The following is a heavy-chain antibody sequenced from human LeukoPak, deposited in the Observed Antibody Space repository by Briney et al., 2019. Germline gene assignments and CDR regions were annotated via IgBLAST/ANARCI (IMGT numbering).Heavy chain of an antibody. J-gene: IGHJ5*02. V-gene: IGHV3-21*01. Sequence: GGSLRLSCAASGFTFSSYSMNWVRQAPGKGLEWVSSISGSSRYIYYGESVNGRFTISRDNAKNSLFLQMNSLRAEATAVYYCARVTTSGWYPWGQGTLVTVSS. D-gene: IGHD6-19*01. CDR2: ISGSSRYI. CDR1: GFTFSSYS. CDR3: ARVTTSGWYP.